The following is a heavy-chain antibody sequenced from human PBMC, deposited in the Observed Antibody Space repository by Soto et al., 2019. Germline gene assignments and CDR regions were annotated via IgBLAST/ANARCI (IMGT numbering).Heavy chain of an antibody. CDR1: GFTVSSNY. J-gene: IGHJ6*02. CDR3: ARDEIVPAAGGKYYYGMDV. D-gene: IGHD2-2*01. Sequence: GGSLRLSCAASGFTVSSNYMSWVRQAPGKGLEWVSVIYSGGSTYYADSVKGRFTISRDNSKNTLYLQMNSLRAEDTAVYYCARDEIVPAAGGKYYYGMDVWGQGTTVTVSS. V-gene: IGHV3-53*01. CDR2: IYSGGST.